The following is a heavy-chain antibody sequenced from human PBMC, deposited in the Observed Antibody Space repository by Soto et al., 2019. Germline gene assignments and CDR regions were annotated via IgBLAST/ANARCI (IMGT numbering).Heavy chain of an antibody. D-gene: IGHD4-17*01. CDR1: GFTVSSNY. CDR3: AATTVTTFSYYYYYMDV. J-gene: IGHJ6*03. CDR2: IYSGGST. Sequence: GGSLRLSCAASGFTVSSNYMSWVRQAPGKGLEWVSVIYSGGSTYYADSVKGRFTISRNNSKNTLYLQMNSLRAEDTAVYYCAATTVTTFSYYYYYMDVWGKGTTVTVSS. V-gene: IGHV3-53*04.